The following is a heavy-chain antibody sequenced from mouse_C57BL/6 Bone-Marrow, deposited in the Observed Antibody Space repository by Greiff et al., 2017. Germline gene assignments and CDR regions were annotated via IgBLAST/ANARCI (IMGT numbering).Heavy chain of an antibody. D-gene: IGHD1-1*02. J-gene: IGHJ2*01. CDR1: GFTFSSYG. V-gene: IGHV5-6*01. Sequence: EVQLVESGGDLVKPGGSLKLSCAASGFTFSSYGMSWVRQTPDKRLEWVATISSGGSYTYYPDSVKGRFTISRDNAKNTLYLQMSSLKSEDTAMYYCARRGVAPFDYGGQGTTLTVSS. CDR2: ISSGGSYT. CDR3: ARRGVAPFDY.